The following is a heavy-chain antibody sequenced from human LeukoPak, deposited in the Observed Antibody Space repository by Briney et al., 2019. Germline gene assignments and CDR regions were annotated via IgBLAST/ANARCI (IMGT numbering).Heavy chain of an antibody. V-gene: IGHV3-74*01. CDR3: AKDALSGWYGYSDY. Sequence: GGSLRLSCAASGFTFSSYWMHWVRQAPGKGLMWVSRINRDGSSTTYADSVKGRFTISRDNSKNTLFLQMNSLRAEDAAVYHCAKDALSGWYGYSDYWGQGTLVTVSS. CDR1: GFTFSSYW. CDR2: INRDGSST. D-gene: IGHD6-19*01. J-gene: IGHJ4*02.